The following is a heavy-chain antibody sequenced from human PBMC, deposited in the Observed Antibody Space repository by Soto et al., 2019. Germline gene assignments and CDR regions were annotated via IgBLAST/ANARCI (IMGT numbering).Heavy chain of an antibody. V-gene: IGHV6-1*01. CDR3: ARGVAGSGFDL. D-gene: IGHD6-19*01. CDR1: GDSVSSNTAA. Sequence: QVHLQQTGPGLVKPSQTLSLTCAISGDSVSSNTAAWNWIRSSPSRGLEWLGRTYYGSNWRHDYAVSVKSRITVNPDTSKNHFSLQLNSVTPDDTAVYYCARGVAGSGFDLWGQGTLVTVSS. J-gene: IGHJ4*02. CDR2: TYYGSNWRH.